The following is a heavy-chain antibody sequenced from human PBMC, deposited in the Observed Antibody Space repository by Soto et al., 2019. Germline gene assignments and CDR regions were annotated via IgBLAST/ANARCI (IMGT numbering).Heavy chain of an antibody. CDR3: AREGHSSGLDY. Sequence: SETLCLTCTVSGGSISSGGYYWSWIRQHPGKGLEWIGYIYYSGSTYYNPSLKSRVTISVDTSKNQFSLKLSSVTAADTAVYSCAREGHSSGLDYWGQGTLVTVSS. D-gene: IGHD6-19*01. CDR1: GGSISSGGYY. CDR2: IYYSGST. J-gene: IGHJ4*02. V-gene: IGHV4-31*03.